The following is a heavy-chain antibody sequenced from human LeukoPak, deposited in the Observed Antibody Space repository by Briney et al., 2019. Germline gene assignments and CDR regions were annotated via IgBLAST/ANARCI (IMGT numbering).Heavy chain of an antibody. D-gene: IGHD2/OR15-2a*01. V-gene: IGHV3-23*01. CDR2: ISGSGANT. CDR1: GLTFNSYA. Sequence: GGSLRLSCAASGLTFNSYAMSWVRQAPGKGLEWVSAISGSGANTYYADSVKGRFTISRDNSKSTLYLQMNSLRVEDTAVYYCAMGAGHPRSDIYLWTPSDYWGQGTLVTASS. CDR3: AMGAGHPRSDIYLWTPSDY. J-gene: IGHJ4*02.